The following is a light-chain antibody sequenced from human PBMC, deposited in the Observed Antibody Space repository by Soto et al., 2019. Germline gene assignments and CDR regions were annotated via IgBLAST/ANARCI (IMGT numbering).Light chain of an antibody. J-gene: IGKJ5*01. CDR2: DAS. Sequence: EIVMTQYPATLSVSPGERATLSCRASQSVSSNLAWHRQKPGQAPRILMYDASTRATGIPARFSGSGSGTEFTLTISSLQSEDFAVYYCQQYHNWPITFGQGTLPEVK. CDR3: QQYHNWPIT. V-gene: IGKV3-15*01. CDR1: QSVSSN.